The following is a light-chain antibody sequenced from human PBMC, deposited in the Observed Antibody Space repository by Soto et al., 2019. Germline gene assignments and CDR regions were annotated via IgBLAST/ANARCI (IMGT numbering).Light chain of an antibody. J-gene: IGLJ3*02. CDR3: SSYTSTSTRL. CDR1: SSDVGRYNY. Sequence: QSALTQPASVSGSPGQSIAISCTGTSSDVGRYNYVSWYQQHPGKAPKLMIYGVSNRPSGVSNRFSGSKPGNTASLTISGLQAEDEADYYCSSYTSTSTRLFGGGTKLTVL. V-gene: IGLV2-14*01. CDR2: GVS.